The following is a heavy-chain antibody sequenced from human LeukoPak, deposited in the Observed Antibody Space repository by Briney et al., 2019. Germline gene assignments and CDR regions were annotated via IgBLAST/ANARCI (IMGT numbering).Heavy chain of an antibody. CDR3: ARLSGYDSSGYYSRFDY. D-gene: IGHD3-22*01. Sequence: GGSLRLSCAASGFTFSSYGMHWVRQAPGKGLEWVAVIWYDGSNKYYADSVKGRFTISRDNSKNTLYLQMNSLRAEDTAVYYCARLSGYDSSGYYSRFDYWGQGTLVTVSS. V-gene: IGHV3-33*01. CDR1: GFTFSSYG. J-gene: IGHJ4*02. CDR2: IWYDGSNK.